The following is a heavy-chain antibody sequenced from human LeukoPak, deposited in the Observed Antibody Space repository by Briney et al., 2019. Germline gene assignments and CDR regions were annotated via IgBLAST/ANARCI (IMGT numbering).Heavy chain of an antibody. CDR2: IKQDGSEK. J-gene: IGHJ6*02. V-gene: IGHV3-7*03. D-gene: IGHD2-21*01. CDR3: AKDAYGYGMDV. Sequence: PGGSLRLSCAASGFTFSSYWMSWVRQAPGKGLEWVANIKQDGSEKYYVDSVKGRFTISRDNAKNSLCLQMNSLRAEDTALYYCAKDAYGYGMDVWGQGTTVTVSS. CDR1: GFTFSSYW.